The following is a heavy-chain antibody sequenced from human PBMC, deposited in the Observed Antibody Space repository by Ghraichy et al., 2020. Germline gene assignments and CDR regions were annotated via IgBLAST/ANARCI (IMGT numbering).Heavy chain of an antibody. J-gene: IGHJ4*02. V-gene: IGHV3-15*01. Sequence: ESLNISCTASGFTFSNAWMNWVRRAPGKGLEWVGRIKSKPAGGATDYAAPVRGRFTISRDDSKNTVYLQMNSLNTEDTAVYYCVTGGYYLDFWGQGTLVTVSS. CDR3: VTGGYYLDF. CDR2: IKSKPAGGAT. D-gene: IGHD1-26*01. CDR1: GFTFSNAW.